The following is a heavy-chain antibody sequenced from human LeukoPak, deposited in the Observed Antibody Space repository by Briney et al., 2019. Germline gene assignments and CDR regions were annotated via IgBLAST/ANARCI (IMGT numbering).Heavy chain of an antibody. CDR2: ISSTYTT. D-gene: IGHD1-26*01. J-gene: IGHJ5*02. CDR1: XFTFSSYS. V-gene: IGHV3-48*02. Sequence: SLRLSCAXXXFTFSSYSMNWVRQAPGKGLEWVSYISSTYTTYYADSVKGRFTISRDNAKNSLYLQMNSLRDEDTAIYYCARNTRYSGSSLAWGQGTLVTVSS. CDR3: ARNTRYSGSSLA.